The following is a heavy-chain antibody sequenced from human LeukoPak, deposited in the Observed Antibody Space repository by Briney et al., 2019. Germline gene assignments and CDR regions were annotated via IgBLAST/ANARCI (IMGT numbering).Heavy chain of an antibody. CDR3: ARGLMVRGVTTFFYYYYYYMDV. D-gene: IGHD3-10*01. J-gene: IGHJ6*03. V-gene: IGHV4-34*01. CDR2: INHSGST. CDR1: GGSFSGYY. Sequence: PSETLSLTCAVYGGSFSGYYWSWIRQPPGKGLEWIGEINHSGSTNYNPSLKSRVTISVDTSKNQFSLKLSSVTAADTAVYYCARGLMVRGVTTFFYYYYYYMDVWGKGTTLTVSS.